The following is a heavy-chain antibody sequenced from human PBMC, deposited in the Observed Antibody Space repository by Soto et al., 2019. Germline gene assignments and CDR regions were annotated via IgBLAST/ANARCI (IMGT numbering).Heavy chain of an antibody. Sequence: EVQLLESGGGLVRPGGSLRLSCAASVFSFTSYALSWVRQAPGKWLEWVSTISGSDGKRYYADSVKGRFSISRDTSKTTLYLQMNSLRVEDTAVYYCARWSFLDYWGQGTRFTVS. CDR3: ARWSFLDY. V-gene: IGHV3-23*01. D-gene: IGHD1-26*01. CDR1: VFSFTSYA. J-gene: IGHJ4*02. CDR2: ISGSDGKR.